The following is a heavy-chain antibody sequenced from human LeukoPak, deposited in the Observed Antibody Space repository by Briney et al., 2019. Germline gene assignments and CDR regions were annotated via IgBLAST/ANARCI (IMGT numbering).Heavy chain of an antibody. CDR3: ARVRAMIREIIPREIDY. CDR1: GFIVSHNY. D-gene: IGHD3-10*01. J-gene: IGHJ4*02. CDR2: IYSGGST. V-gene: IGHV3-53*01. Sequence: GGSLRLSCAASGFIVSHNYMTWVRQAPGKGLEWVSLIYSGGSTYYADSVRDRFSISRDNSKNTLYLQMNSLRAEDTAIYYCARVRAMIREIIPREIDYWGQGTLVTVSS.